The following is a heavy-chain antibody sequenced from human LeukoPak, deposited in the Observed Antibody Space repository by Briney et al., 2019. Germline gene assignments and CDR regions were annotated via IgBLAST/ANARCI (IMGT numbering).Heavy chain of an antibody. D-gene: IGHD3-10*01. CDR1: GGSISRNY. Sequence: SETLSLTCTVSGGSISRNYWSWIRQTPGKGLEWIGYIHSIGTTNYNPSLESRLTISIDTSKNQFSLKLGSITAADTAVYYCATSYYGSGTYYNWFDPWGQGTLVTVSS. CDR3: ATSYYGSGTYYNWFDP. J-gene: IGHJ5*02. CDR2: IHSIGTT. V-gene: IGHV4-59*01.